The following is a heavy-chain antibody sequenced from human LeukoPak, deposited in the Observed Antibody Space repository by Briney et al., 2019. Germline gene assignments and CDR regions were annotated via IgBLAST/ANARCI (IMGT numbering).Heavy chain of an antibody. V-gene: IGHV3-30-3*01. CDR3: AREVVTQENWSDP. D-gene: IGHD4-23*01. CDR1: GFTFSSYA. CDR2: ISYDGSNK. J-gene: IGHJ5*02. Sequence: GGSLRLSCAASGFTFSSYAMHWVRQAPGKGLEWVAVISYDGSNKYYADSVKGRFTISRDNSKYTLYLQMNSLRAEDTAVYYCAREVVTQENWSDPWGQGTLVTVSS.